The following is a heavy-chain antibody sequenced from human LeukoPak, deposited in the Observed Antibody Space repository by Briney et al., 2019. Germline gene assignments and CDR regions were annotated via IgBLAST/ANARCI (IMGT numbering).Heavy chain of an antibody. CDR2: VYYSGST. V-gene: IGHV4-39*02. D-gene: IGHD1-26*01. J-gene: IGHJ4*02. CDR3: AKRIGGTYYFDF. CDR1: GGSISSSSYY. Sequence: SETLSLTCTVSGGSISSSSYYWGWIRQPPGKGLEWIGDVYYSGSTYYNPSLKSRVTISVDTSKNHFSLKLSSVTAADTAVYYCAKRIGGTYYFDFWGQGTLVTVSS.